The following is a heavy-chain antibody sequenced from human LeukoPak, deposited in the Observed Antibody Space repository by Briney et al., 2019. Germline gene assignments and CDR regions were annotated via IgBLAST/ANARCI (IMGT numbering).Heavy chain of an antibody. D-gene: IGHD2-2*01. CDR3: ASTPPQDRIVVDRGYYYYYMDV. V-gene: IGHV4-61*02. Sequence: TSEALSLTCTVSGGSISSGSYYWSWIRQPAGKGLEWSGRIYTSGSTNYNPSLKSRVTISVDTSKNQFSLKLSSVTAADTAVYYCASTPPQDRIVVDRGYYYYYMDVWGKGTTVTVSS. CDR2: IYTSGST. CDR1: GGSISSGSYY. J-gene: IGHJ6*03.